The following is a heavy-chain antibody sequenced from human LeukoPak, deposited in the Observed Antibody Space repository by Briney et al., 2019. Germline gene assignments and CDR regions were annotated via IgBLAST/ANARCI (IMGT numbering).Heavy chain of an antibody. V-gene: IGHV4-34*01. CDR3: ARLILWFGETRDY. CDR2: INHSGST. D-gene: IGHD3-10*01. CDR1: GGSFSGYY. Sequence: SETLSLTCAVYGGSFSGYYWSWIRQPPGKGLEWIGEINHSGSTNYNPSLKSRVTISVDTSKNQFSLKLSSVTAADTAVYYCARLILWFGETRDYWGQGTLVTVSS. J-gene: IGHJ4*02.